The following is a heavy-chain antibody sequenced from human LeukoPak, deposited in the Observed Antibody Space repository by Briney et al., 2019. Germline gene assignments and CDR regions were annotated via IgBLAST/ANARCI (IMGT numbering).Heavy chain of an antibody. CDR3: ATHRTARDAFDI. Sequence: IGYIYYSGSTNYNPSLKSRVTISVDTSKNQFSLKLSSVTAADTAVYYCATHRTARDAFDIWGQGTMVTVSS. D-gene: IGHD1-1*01. CDR2: IYYSGST. J-gene: IGHJ3*02. V-gene: IGHV4-61*07.